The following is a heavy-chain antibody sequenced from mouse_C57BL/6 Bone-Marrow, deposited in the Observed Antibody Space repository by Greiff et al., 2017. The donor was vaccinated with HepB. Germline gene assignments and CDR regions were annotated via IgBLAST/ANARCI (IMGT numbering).Heavy chain of an antibody. D-gene: IGHD3-2*02. J-gene: IGHJ2*01. V-gene: IGHV10-1*01. Sequence: DVHLVESGGGLVQPKGSLKLSCAASGFSFNTYAMNWVRQAPGKGLEWVARIRSKSNNYATYYADSVKDRFTISRDDSESMLYLQMNNLKTEDTAMYYCVRDSSGYFDYWGQGTTLTVSS. CDR2: IRSKSNNYAT. CDR1: GFSFNTYA. CDR3: VRDSSGYFDY.